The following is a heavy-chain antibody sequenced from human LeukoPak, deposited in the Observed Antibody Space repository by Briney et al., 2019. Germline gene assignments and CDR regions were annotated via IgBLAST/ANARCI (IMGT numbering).Heavy chain of an antibody. J-gene: IGHJ4*02. CDR3: ARVLVGRLGFFDY. CDR2: INSDGSST. D-gene: IGHD1-26*01. CDR1: GFTFSSYW. V-gene: IGHV3-74*01. Sequence: GGCLRLSCAASGFTFSSYWMHWVRQAPGKGLVWVSRINSDGSSTSYADSVKGRFTISRDNAKNTLYLQMNSLRAEDTAVYYCARVLVGRLGFFDYWGQGTLVTVSS.